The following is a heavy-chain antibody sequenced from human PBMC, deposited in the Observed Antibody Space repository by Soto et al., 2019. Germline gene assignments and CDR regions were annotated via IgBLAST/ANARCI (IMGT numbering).Heavy chain of an antibody. CDR2: IFYSGST. V-gene: IGHV4-31*03. Sequence: SETLSLTCTVSGDSISSGTYYWSWVRQHPGKGLEWIGYIFYSGSTYSNPSLQSRVTISVDTSNNQFSLNLNSVTAADTAVYYCARVTSNSSGGWFDPWGQGTLVTAPQ. J-gene: IGHJ5*02. CDR3: ARVTSNSSGGWFDP. D-gene: IGHD6-6*01. CDR1: GDSISSGTYY.